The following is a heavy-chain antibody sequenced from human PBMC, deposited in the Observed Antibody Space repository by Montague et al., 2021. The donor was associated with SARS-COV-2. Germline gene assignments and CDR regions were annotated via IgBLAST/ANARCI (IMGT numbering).Heavy chain of an antibody. Sequence: SLRLSCAASGFTFDDYAMHWVRQAPGKGLEWVSGISWNSGNMGYADSVKGRFTISRDNAQNSLYLQMSSLRAEDTAFYYCVKDKASYYYDTSGYYYSALFDFWGQGTLVTVPS. CDR3: VKDKASYYYDTSGYYYSALFDF. CDR2: ISWNSGNM. J-gene: IGHJ5*01. CDR1: GFTFDDYA. V-gene: IGHV3-9*01. D-gene: IGHD3-22*01.